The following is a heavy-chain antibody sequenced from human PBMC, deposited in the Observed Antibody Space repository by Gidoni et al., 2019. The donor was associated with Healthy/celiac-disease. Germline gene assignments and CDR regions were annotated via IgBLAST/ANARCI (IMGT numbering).Heavy chain of an antibody. D-gene: IGHD6-19*01. CDR2: MSCNSGSI. CDR3: ATSSGWYDDAFDI. V-gene: IGHV3-9*01. Sequence: EVQLVESGGGLLQPGRSLNLSCAASGFTFDDYAMHWVRQAPGKGLEMVSGMSCNSGSIGYADSVKGRFTISRDNAKNSLYLQMNSLRAEDTALYYCATSSGWYDDAFDIWGQGTMVTVSS. J-gene: IGHJ3*02. CDR1: GFTFDDYA.